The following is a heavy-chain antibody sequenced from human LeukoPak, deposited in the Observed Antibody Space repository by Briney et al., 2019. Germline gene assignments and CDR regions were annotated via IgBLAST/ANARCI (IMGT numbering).Heavy chain of an antibody. CDR3: ARLPYYYDSSGYYQNWFDP. D-gene: IGHD3-22*01. CDR1: GYSFTSYW. V-gene: IGHV5-51*01. CDR2: IYPGDSDT. J-gene: IGHJ5*02. Sequence: GESLKISCKGSGYSFTSYWIGWVRQMPGKGLEWMGIIYPGDSDTRYSPSFQGQVTISADKSISTAYLQWSSLKASDTAMYYCARLPYYYDSSGYYQNWFDPWSQGTLVTVSS.